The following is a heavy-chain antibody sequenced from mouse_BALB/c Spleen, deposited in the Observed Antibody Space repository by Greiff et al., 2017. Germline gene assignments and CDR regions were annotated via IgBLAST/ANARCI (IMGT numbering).Heavy chain of an antibody. D-gene: IGHD1-1*01. Sequence: EVKLVESGGGLVKPGGSLKLSCAASGFTFSSYAMSWVRQTPEKRLEWVASISSGGSTYYPDSVKGRFTISRDNARNILYLQMSSLRSEDTAMYYCARERESRYYYGSGAWFAYWGQGTLVTVSA. CDR3: ARERESRYYYGSGAWFAY. J-gene: IGHJ3*01. CDR1: GFTFSSYA. CDR2: ISSGGST. V-gene: IGHV5-6-5*01.